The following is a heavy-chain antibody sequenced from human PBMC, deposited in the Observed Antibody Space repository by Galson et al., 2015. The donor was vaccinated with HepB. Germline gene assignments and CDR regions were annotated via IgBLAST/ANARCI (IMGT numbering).Heavy chain of an antibody. J-gene: IGHJ6*02. CDR2: IIPILGIA. CDR3: ARNKWSGMDV. CDR1: GGTFSSYA. D-gene: IGHD2-15*01. V-gene: IGHV1-69*04. Sequence: SVKVSCKASGGTFSSYAISWVRQAPGQGLEWVGRIIPILGIANYAQKFQGRVTITADKSTSTAYMELSSLRSEDTAVYYCARNKWSGMDVWGQGTTVTVSS.